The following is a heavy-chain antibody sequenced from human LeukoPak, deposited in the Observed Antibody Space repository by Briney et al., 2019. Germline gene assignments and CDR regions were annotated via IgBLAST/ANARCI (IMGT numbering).Heavy chain of an antibody. CDR2: IWYDGSDK. Sequence: PGRSLRLSCAASGFTFRTYGMHWVRQAPGKGLEWVAVIWYDGSDKYHADPVKGRFTISRDNSKNMLYLQMNSLRAEDTAVYYCASSSGWYLSSDYWGQGTLVTVSS. CDR3: ASSSGWYLSSDY. CDR1: GFTFRTYG. J-gene: IGHJ4*02. V-gene: IGHV3-33*01. D-gene: IGHD6-19*01.